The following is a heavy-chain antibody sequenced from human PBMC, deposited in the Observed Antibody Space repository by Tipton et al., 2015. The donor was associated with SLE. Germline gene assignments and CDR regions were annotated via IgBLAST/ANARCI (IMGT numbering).Heavy chain of an antibody. CDR1: GDSIRSYY. V-gene: IGHV4-59*01. Sequence: TLSLTCTVSGDSIRSYYWSWIRQPPGKGLEWIGYIYYSGSTNYNPSLKSRVTISVDTSKNQFSLKLNSVTAADMAVYYCARVGGPKWLPLQALNFDSWGHGTLVTVSS. J-gene: IGHJ4*01. D-gene: IGHD5-24*01. CDR3: ARVGGPKWLPLQALNFDS. CDR2: IYYSGST.